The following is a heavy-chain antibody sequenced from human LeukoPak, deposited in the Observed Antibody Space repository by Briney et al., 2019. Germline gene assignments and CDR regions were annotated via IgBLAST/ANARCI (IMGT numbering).Heavy chain of an antibody. CDR1: GFTFSNYW. D-gene: IGHD3-10*01. Sequence: GGSLRLSCAVSGFTFSNYWMSWVRQGPGKGLEWVANIKEVGSAKYYVDSVKGRFTGSRDNAMNSLYLQMNSLRVEDTAVYYCARRGSLDNWGQGTLVTVSS. J-gene: IGHJ4*02. CDR3: ARRGSLDN. V-gene: IGHV3-7*01. CDR2: IKEVGSAK.